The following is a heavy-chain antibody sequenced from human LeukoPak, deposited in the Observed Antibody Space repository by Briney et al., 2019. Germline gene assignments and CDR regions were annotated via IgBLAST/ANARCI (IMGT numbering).Heavy chain of an antibody. D-gene: IGHD2-2*01. CDR2: ISAYNGNT. J-gene: IGHJ4*02. CDR1: GYTFTSYG. CDR3: AREGVARIVVVPAAMMGDLDY. Sequence: GASVKVSCKASGYTFTSYGISWVRQAPGQGLEWMGWISAYNGNTNYAQKLQGRVTMTTDTSTSTAYMELRSLRSDDTAVYYCAREGVARIVVVPAAMMGDLDYWGQGTLVTVSS. V-gene: IGHV1-18*01.